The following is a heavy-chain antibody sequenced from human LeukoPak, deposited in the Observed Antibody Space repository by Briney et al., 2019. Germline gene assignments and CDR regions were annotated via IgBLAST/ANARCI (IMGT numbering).Heavy chain of an antibody. CDR3: ARGHIVVVPAAILDWFDP. D-gene: IGHD2-2*02. Sequence: GGSLRLYCAASGFTFSSYSMNWVRQAPGKGLEWVSSISSSSSYIYYADSVKGRFTISRDNAKNSLYLQMDSLRAEDTAVYYCARGHIVVVPAAILDWFDPWGQGTLVTVSS. V-gene: IGHV3-21*01. CDR1: GFTFSSYS. CDR2: ISSSSSYI. J-gene: IGHJ5*02.